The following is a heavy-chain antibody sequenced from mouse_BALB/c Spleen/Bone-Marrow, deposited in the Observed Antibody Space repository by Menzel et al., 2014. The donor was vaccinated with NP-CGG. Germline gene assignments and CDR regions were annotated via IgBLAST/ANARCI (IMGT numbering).Heavy chain of an antibody. J-gene: IGHJ2*01. Sequence: VQLQQSGAELAKPGASVKMSCKASGYTFTSYWMHWVKQRPGQGLEWIGYINPSTGYTEYNQKFKDKATLTADKSSSTAYMQLSSLTSEDAAAYYCARSGGYDGFSYWGQGTTLTVSS. CDR3: ARSGGYDGFSY. V-gene: IGHV1-7*01. CDR2: INPSTGYT. D-gene: IGHD2-2*01. CDR1: GYTFTSYW.